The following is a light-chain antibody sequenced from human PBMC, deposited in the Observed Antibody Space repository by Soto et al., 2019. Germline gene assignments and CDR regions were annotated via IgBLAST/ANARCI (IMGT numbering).Light chain of an antibody. CDR3: QQYGTSPWT. V-gene: IGKV3-20*01. CDR1: QSVGGSS. J-gene: IGKJ1*01. Sequence: ETVLTQSPGALSLSPGERATVSCRASQSVGGSSLAWYQQKVGQAPGLLIYDASSRATGIPDRFSGSGSGTDFTLTISRLEPEDFAVYHCQQYGTSPWTFGQGTKVDI. CDR2: DAS.